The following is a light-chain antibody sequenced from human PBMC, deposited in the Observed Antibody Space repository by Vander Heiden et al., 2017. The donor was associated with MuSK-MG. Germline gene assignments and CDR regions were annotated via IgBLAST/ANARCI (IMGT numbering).Light chain of an antibody. CDR3: ASWDNVPNAYV. CDR1: YPNIAYAS. Sequence: QSGLTQPPSGSAAPGPNVAISFPGGYPNIAYASVSWYQHFPGMAPNLLIYDADRRPAGVPDRFSGSKSGTSATLDITGLQPGDEADYYCASWDNVPNAYVFGSGTKVTVL. V-gene: IGLV1-51*01. CDR2: DAD. J-gene: IGLJ1*01.